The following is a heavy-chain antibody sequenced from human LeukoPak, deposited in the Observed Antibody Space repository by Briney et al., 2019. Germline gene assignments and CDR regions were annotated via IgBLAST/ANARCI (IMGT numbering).Heavy chain of an antibody. V-gene: IGHV3-48*03. CDR2: ISNFGDII. Sequence: GGSLRLPCAASGFTFSNYEMNWVRQAPGKGLEWISHISNFGDIIHYADSVEGRFTISRDNDKNSIYLQMNSLRAEDTAVYYCAKDATPALGTVYMDVWGKGTTVTISS. J-gene: IGHJ6*03. D-gene: IGHD6-13*01. CDR1: GFTFSNYE. CDR3: AKDATPALGTVYMDV.